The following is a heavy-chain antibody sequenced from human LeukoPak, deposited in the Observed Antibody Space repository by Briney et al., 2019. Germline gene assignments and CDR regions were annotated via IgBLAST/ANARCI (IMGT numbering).Heavy chain of an antibody. CDR3: ARTSHLNWFDP. CDR2: IYYSGST. V-gene: IGHV4-39*07. D-gene: IGHD2-2*01. CDR1: GGSISSYY. J-gene: IGHJ5*02. Sequence: SETLSLTCTVSGGSISSYYWGWIRQPPGKGLEWIGSIYYSGSTYYNPSLKRRVTISVDTSKNQFSLKLSSVTAADTAVYYCARTSHLNWFDPWGQGTLVTVSS.